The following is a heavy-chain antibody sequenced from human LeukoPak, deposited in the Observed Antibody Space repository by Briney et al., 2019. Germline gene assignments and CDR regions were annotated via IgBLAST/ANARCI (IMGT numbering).Heavy chain of an antibody. D-gene: IGHD4-17*01. CDR3: ARARTTVTDFDY. Sequence: ASVKVSCKASGYTFTIYYMHWVPQAPGQGREWMGIINLSGGSTSYAQKFQGRVTMTRDTSTSTVYMELSSLRSEDTAVYYCARARTTVTDFDYWGQGTLVTVSS. CDR2: INLSGGST. V-gene: IGHV1-46*01. J-gene: IGHJ4*02. CDR1: GYTFTIYY.